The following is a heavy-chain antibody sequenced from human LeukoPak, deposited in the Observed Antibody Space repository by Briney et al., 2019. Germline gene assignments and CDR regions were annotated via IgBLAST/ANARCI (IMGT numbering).Heavy chain of an antibody. Sequence: GESLKISCMGSGYSFTTYWIGWVRHMPGKGLEWMGIIYPGDSDTRYSPSFQGQVTISADKSISAAYLQWSSLKASDTAMYYCARRRSGYYFDHWGQGTLVTVSS. CDR2: IYPGDSDT. D-gene: IGHD3-22*01. J-gene: IGHJ4*02. CDR1: GYSFTTYW. CDR3: ARRRSGYYFDH. V-gene: IGHV5-51*01.